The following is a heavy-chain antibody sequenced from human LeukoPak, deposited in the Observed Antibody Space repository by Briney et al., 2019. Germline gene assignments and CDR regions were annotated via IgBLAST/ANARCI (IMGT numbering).Heavy chain of an antibody. D-gene: IGHD2-2*01. CDR2: IWYDGSNK. V-gene: IGHV3-33*01. Sequence: GGSLRLSCAASGFTFSSYGMHWVRQAPGKGLEWVAVIWYDGSNKYYADSVKGRFTISRDNSKNTLYLQMNSLRAEDTAVYYCARDQFSHCSSTSCYSEVPLDYWGQGTLVTVSS. J-gene: IGHJ4*02. CDR1: GFTFSSYG. CDR3: ARDQFSHCSSTSCYSEVPLDY.